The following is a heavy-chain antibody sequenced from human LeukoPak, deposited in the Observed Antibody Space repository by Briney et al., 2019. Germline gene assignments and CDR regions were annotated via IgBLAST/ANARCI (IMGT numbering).Heavy chain of an antibody. J-gene: IGHJ4*02. CDR2: IYHSGST. Sequence: SGTLSLTCAVSGGSISSSNWWSWVRQPPGKGLEWIGEIYHSGSTNYDPSLKSRVTISVDTSKNQFSLKLSSVTAADTAVYYCAREGFQSSWYRILGWGQGTLVTVSS. CDR1: GGSISSSNW. D-gene: IGHD6-13*01. CDR3: AREGFQSSWYRILG. V-gene: IGHV4-4*02.